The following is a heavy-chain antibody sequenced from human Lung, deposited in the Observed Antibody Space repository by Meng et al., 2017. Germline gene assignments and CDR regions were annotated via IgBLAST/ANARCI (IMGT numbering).Heavy chain of an antibody. CDR3: ARAEDYYDSSGYYYGLDY. CDR2: IIPIFGTA. J-gene: IGHJ4*02. V-gene: IGHV1-69*01. Sequence: GQLVWSGAGVKKPGSSVKVSGKASGGTFSSYAISWVRQAPGQGLEWMGGIIPIFGTANYAQKFQGRVTITADESTSTAYMELSSLRSEDTAVYYCARAEDYYDSSGYYYGLDYWGQGTLVTVSS. D-gene: IGHD3-22*01. CDR1: GGTFSSYA.